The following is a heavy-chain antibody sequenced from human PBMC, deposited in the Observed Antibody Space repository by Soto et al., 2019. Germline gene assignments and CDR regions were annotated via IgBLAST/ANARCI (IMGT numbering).Heavy chain of an antibody. CDR3: ARTHEGVWNYGRYYCYGMDV. Sequence: GGSLRLSCAASGFTFSSYGMHWVRQAPGKGLEWVAVIWYDGSNKYYAESVKGRFTISRDNSKNTLYLQMNSLRAEDTAVYYCARTHEGVWNYGRYYCYGMDVWGQGTTVTVSS. D-gene: IGHD1-7*01. CDR1: GFTFSSYG. V-gene: IGHV3-33*01. J-gene: IGHJ6*02. CDR2: IWYDGSNK.